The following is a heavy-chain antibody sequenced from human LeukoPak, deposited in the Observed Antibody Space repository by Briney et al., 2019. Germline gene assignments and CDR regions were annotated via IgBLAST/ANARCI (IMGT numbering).Heavy chain of an antibody. CDR2: IYSGGST. CDR1: GFTVSSNY. D-gene: IGHD6-25*01. CDR3: ANIIRKYTSGYYYFDY. Sequence: GGSLRLSCAASGFTVSSNYMSWVRQAPGKGLECVSIIYSGGSTYSADSVKGRFTISRDNSKNMLYLQMNSLRAEDTAVYYCANIIRKYTSGYYYFDYWGQGTLVTVSS. J-gene: IGHJ4*02. V-gene: IGHV3-66*01.